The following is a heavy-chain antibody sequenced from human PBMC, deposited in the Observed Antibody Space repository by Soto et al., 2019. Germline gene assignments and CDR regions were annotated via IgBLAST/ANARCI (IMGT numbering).Heavy chain of an antibody. J-gene: IGHJ4*02. Sequence: SETLSLTCAVSGGSISSGGYSWSWIRQPPGKGLEWIGYIYHSGSTYYNPSLKSRVTISVDRSKNQFSLKLSSVTAADTAVYYCARGGNVDTAMVTKPIDYWGQGTLVTVSS. CDR3: ARGGNVDTAMVTKPIDY. CDR2: IYHSGST. V-gene: IGHV4-30-2*01. CDR1: GGSISSGGYS. D-gene: IGHD5-18*01.